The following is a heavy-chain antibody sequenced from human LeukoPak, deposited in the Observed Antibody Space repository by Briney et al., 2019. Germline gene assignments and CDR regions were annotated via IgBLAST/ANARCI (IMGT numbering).Heavy chain of an antibody. CDR2: IYSSGSS. CDR3: AREVVAAAGTYIARRDFVY. V-gene: IGHV4-59*01. CDR1: GGSISSYY. D-gene: IGHD6-13*01. J-gene: IGHJ4*02. Sequence: SATVSLTCTVSGGSISSYYWSWIRQPPGQGLEWIGYIYSSGSSNNNPSLKSRVTISVDTSKNQCSLKLSSVTAADTAVYYCAREVVAAAGTYIARRDFVYWGQGTMVTV.